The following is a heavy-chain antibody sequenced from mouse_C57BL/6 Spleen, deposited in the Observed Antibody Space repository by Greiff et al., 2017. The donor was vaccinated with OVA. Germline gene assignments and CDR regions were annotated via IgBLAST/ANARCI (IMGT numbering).Heavy chain of an antibody. V-gene: IGHV1-55*01. CDR3: ARSGYNFDY. J-gene: IGHJ2*01. Sequence: VQLQQPGAELVKPGASVKMSCKASGYTFTSYWITWVKQRPGQGLEWIGDIYPGSGSTNYNGKFKGKATLTADKSSSTAYMQLSSLTSEDSAVYFCARSGYNFDYWGQGTTLTVSS. CDR2: IYPGSGST. D-gene: IGHD3-1*01. CDR1: GYTFTSYW.